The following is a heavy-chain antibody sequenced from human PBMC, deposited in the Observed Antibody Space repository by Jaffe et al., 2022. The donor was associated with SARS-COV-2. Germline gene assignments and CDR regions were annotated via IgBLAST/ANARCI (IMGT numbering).Heavy chain of an antibody. CDR3: ARSGGGNSADLDY. Sequence: QVQLQESGPGLVKPSETLSLTCTVSGGSISSYYWSWIRQPPGKGLEWIGYIYYSGSTNYNPSLKSRVTISVDTSKNQFSLKLSSVTAADTAVYYCARSGGGNSADLDYWGQGTLVTVSS. V-gene: IGHV4-59*01. J-gene: IGHJ4*02. D-gene: IGHD2-21*02. CDR2: IYYSGST. CDR1: GGSISSYY.